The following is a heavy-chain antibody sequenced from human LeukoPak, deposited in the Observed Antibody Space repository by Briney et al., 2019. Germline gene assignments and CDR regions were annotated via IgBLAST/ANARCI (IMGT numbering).Heavy chain of an antibody. CDR3: AAHSGGYDILTGYYRDYWYFDL. V-gene: IGHV4-4*02. Sequence: SGTLSLTCAVSGGSISSSNWWSWVRQPPGQGLEWIGEIYHSGSTNYNPSLKSRVTISVDTSKNQFSLKLSSVTAADTAVYYCAAHSGGYDILTGYYRDYWYFDLWGRGTLVTVSS. J-gene: IGHJ2*01. CDR2: IYHSGST. D-gene: IGHD3-9*01. CDR1: GGSISSSNW.